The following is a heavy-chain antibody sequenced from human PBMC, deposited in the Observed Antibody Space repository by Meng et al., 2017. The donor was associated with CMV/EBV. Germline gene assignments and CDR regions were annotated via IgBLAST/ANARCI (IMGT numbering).Heavy chain of an antibody. CDR2: IIAYNGNT. CDR3: ARTSYYDFWSGYSPHYYGMDV. Sequence: ASVKVSCKASGYTFTGNYMHWVRQAPGQGLEWMGWIIAYNGNTNYPQKLQGRVTMTTDTSTSTAYMELRSLRSDDTAVYYCARTSYYDFWSGYSPHYYGMDVWGQGTTVTVSS. V-gene: IGHV1-18*04. J-gene: IGHJ6*02. D-gene: IGHD3-3*01. CDR1: GYTFTGNY.